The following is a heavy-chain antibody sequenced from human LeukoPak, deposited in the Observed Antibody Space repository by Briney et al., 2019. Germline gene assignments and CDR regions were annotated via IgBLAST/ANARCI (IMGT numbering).Heavy chain of an antibody. V-gene: IGHV4-38-2*01. J-gene: IGHJ4*02. CDR2: IYHSGGT. CDR3: AATPPYSSNCDS. D-gene: IGHD6-19*01. CDR1: GYFMSSGYY. Sequence: SETLSLTCAVSGYFMSSGYYWGWIRQPPGKGLEWIGSIYHSGGTFYNPSLKSRVTISVDTSKSQFSLILSSVTVADTAVYYCAATPPYSSNCDSWGQGTLVTVSS.